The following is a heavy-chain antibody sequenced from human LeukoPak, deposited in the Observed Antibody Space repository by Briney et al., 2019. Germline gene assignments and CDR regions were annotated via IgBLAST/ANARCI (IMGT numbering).Heavy chain of an antibody. J-gene: IGHJ5*02. CDR2: INPSGGST. V-gene: IGHV1-46*01. Sequence: GASVKVSCKASGYTFTSYYMHWVRQAPGQGLEWMGIINPSGGSTSYAQKFQGRVTMTRDTSTSTVYMELSSLRSEDTAVYYCAREFRRKPAAISSKYNWFDPWGQGTLVTVSS. CDR1: GYTFTSYY. D-gene: IGHD2-2*01. CDR3: AREFRRKPAAISSKYNWFDP.